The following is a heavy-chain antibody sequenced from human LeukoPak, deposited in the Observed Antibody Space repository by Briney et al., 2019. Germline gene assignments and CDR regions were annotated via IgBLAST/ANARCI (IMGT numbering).Heavy chain of an antibody. Sequence: RPGGSLRLSCAASGFTFSSYSMNWVRQAPGKGLKWVSSISSSSSYIYYADSVKGRFTISRDNAKNSLYLQMNSLRAEDTAVYYCARGERGLYCSSTSCYPVLGGQGTLVTVSS. J-gene: IGHJ4*02. CDR3: ARGERGLYCSSTSCYPVL. CDR1: GFTFSSYS. D-gene: IGHD2-2*01. V-gene: IGHV3-21*01. CDR2: ISSSSSYI.